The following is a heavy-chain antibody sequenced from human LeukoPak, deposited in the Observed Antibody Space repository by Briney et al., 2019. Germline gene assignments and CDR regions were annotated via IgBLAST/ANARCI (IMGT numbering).Heavy chain of an antibody. CDR1: GFTFSTYS. J-gene: IGHJ2*01. CDR2: ISTGSSYI. V-gene: IGHV3-21*01. CDR3: AGSDTTGYTPREWDYWYFDL. Sequence: GRSLRLSCAASGFTFSTYSMHWVRQAPGKGLEWVSSISTGSSYIYSADSVKGRFTISRDNAKNSLYLQLNSLRAEDTAVCYCAGSDTTGYTPREWDYWYFDLWGRGTLVTVSS. D-gene: IGHD1-1*01.